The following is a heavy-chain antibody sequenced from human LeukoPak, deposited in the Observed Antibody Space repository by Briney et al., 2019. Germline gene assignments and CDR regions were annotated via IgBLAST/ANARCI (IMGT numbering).Heavy chain of an antibody. D-gene: IGHD1-1*01. CDR1: GFTFSSYG. CDR2: ISGSGANT. Sequence: PGASPRLSCAASGFTFSSYGMTWVRQAPGKGLEGVSSISGSGANTYYVGSVNGRFTISRDNSKNTVHFQMSTLRAEDTPVYHCARVLKGATGAPGVDVWGQGTPVTVSS. J-gene: IGHJ6*02. V-gene: IGHV3-23*01. CDR3: ARVLKGATGAPGVDV.